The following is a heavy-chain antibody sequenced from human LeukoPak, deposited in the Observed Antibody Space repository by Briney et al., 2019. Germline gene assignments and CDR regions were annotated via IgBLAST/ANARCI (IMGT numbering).Heavy chain of an antibody. CDR1: GGSISSGGYY. V-gene: IGHV4-31*03. D-gene: IGHD5-18*01. Sequence: SETLSLTCTVSGGSISSGGYYWSWIRQHPGKGLEWIGYIYYSGSTYYNPSLKSRVTISVDTSKNQFSLKLSSVTAADTAVYYCARADTAMVNDAFDIWGQGTMVTVSS. CDR3: ARADTAMVNDAFDI. CDR2: IYYSGST. J-gene: IGHJ3*02.